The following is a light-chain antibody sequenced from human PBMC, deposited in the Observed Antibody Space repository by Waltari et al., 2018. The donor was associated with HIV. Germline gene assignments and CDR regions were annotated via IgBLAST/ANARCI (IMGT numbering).Light chain of an antibody. Sequence: DIQMTQSPSSLSASVGDRVTITCRASQSISTYLNWYQQKPGKAPKLLIYAASTSQTGVPSRCSGSGSGTDFTLTISSLQPEDFATYCCQHSYSTPWTFGQGTKVEIK. CDR2: AAS. CDR1: QSISTY. CDR3: QHSYSTPWT. V-gene: IGKV1-39*01. J-gene: IGKJ1*01.